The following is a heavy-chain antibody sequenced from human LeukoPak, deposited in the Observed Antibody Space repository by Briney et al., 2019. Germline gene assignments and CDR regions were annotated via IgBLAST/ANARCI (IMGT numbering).Heavy chain of an antibody. CDR1: EFTFSSYA. CDR3: ARGGYCSSTRCYTGCRYVDY. V-gene: IGHV3-64*01. D-gene: IGHD2-2*02. Sequence: VGSLRLSCAAPEFTFSSYAMHWVRQAPGKGLEYVSAISSNGGSTYYANSVKGRFTISRDNSKNTLYLQMGSLRAEDMAVYYCARGGYCSSTRCYTGCRYVDYCGQGTLVTVSS. CDR2: ISSNGGST. J-gene: IGHJ4*02.